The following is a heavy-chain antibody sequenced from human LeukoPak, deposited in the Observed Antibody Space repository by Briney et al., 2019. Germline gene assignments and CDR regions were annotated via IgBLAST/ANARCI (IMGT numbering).Heavy chain of an antibody. J-gene: IGHJ4*02. CDR3: AKTPEGCSSTSCPEGWDY. CDR2: ISGSGGST. V-gene: IGHV3-23*01. D-gene: IGHD2-2*01. CDR1: GFTFSSYA. Sequence: GGSLRLSCAASGFTFSSYAMGWVRQAPGKGLEWVSAISGSGGSTYYADSVKGRFTISRDNSKNTLYLQMNSLRAEDTAVYYCAKTPEGCSSTSCPEGWDYWGQGTLVTVSS.